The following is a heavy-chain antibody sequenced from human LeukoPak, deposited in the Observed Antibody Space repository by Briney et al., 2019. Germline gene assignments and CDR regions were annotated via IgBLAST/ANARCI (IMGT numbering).Heavy chain of an antibody. Sequence: GPLRLSCAASGFSFSNYNMNWVRQAPGKGLEWVSYISSSSSTKNYADSVKGRFTVSRDNAWNSLYLQMNSLRAEDTAVYYCARLMDRARRDAFDIWGQGTMVTVSS. CDR1: GFSFSNYN. J-gene: IGHJ3*02. V-gene: IGHV3-48*01. CDR2: ISSSSSTK. CDR3: ARLMDRARRDAFDI. D-gene: IGHD2-2*03.